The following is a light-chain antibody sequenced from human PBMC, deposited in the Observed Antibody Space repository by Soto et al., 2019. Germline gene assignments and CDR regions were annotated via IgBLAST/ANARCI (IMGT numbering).Light chain of an antibody. V-gene: IGLV1-47*01. CDR2: RNN. CDR1: SSNIGSNY. CDR3: AAWDDRLSAVV. J-gene: IGLJ2*01. Sequence: QPVLTQPPSASGTPGQRVTISCSGSSSNIGSNYVYWYQQLPGTAPKLLIYRNNQRPSGVPDRFSGAKSGTSASLAISGLRSEDEADYYCAAWDDRLSAVVFGGGTKLPVL.